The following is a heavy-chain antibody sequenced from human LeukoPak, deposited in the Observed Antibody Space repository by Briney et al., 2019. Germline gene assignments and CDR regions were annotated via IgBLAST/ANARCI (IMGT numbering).Heavy chain of an antibody. CDR2: IYHSGST. CDR3: ARVGKVVITSSDY. CDR1: GYSISSGYY. J-gene: IGHJ4*02. Sequence: SETPSLTCTVSGYSISSGYYWGWIRQPPGKGLEWIGSIYHSGSTYYNPSLKSRVTISVDTSKNQFSLKLSSVTAADTAVYYCARVGKVVITSSDYWGQGTLVTVSS. V-gene: IGHV4-38-2*02. D-gene: IGHD3-22*01.